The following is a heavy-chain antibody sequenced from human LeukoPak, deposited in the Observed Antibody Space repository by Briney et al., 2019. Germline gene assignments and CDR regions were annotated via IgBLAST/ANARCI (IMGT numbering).Heavy chain of an antibody. CDR2: INSDGSST. CDR1: GFTFSSYW. V-gene: IGHV3-74*01. CDR3: ARYRITIFGPPGWFDP. Sequence: GGSLRLSCAASGFTFSSYWMHWVRQAPGKGLVWLSRINSDGSSTSYADSVKGRFTISRDNAKNTLYLQMNSLRAEDTAVYYCARYRITIFGPPGWFDPWGQGTLVTVSS. D-gene: IGHD3-3*01. J-gene: IGHJ5*02.